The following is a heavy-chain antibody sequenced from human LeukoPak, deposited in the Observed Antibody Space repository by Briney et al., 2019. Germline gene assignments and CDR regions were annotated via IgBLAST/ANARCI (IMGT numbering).Heavy chain of an antibody. J-gene: IGHJ5*02. CDR2: IYHSGST. CDR3: ARDRTVNKWVLFDP. Sequence: RSSETLSLTCAVSGGSISSSNWWSWVRQPPGKGLEWIGEIYHSGSTNYNPSLKSRVTISVDKSKNQFSLKLSSVTAADTAVYYCARDRTVNKWVLFDPWGQGTLVTVSS. CDR1: GGSISSSNW. D-gene: IGHD1-26*01. V-gene: IGHV4-4*02.